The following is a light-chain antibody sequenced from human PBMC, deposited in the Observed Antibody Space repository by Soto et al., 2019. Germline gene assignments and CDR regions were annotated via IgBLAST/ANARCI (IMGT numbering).Light chain of an antibody. CDR1: QSVSNN. Sequence: EIVMTQSPATLSVSPGERATLSCRASQSVSNNLAWYQQKPGQAPRLLIYGASTRATGISARFSGSGSGTEFTLTISSLQSEDFAVYYCQQYHRWPPGVIFGGGTKVEI. J-gene: IGKJ4*01. V-gene: IGKV3-15*01. CDR3: QQYHRWPPGVI. CDR2: GAS.